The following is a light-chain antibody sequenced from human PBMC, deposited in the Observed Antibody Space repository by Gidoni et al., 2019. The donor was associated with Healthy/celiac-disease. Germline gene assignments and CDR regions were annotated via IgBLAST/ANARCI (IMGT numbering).Light chain of an antibody. V-gene: IGKV3-20*01. CDR2: GAS. Sequence: EIVLTQSPGTLSLSPGERATLSCRASQSVSSSYLAWYQQKPGQAPRLLIYGASSRVTGIPDFTLTISRLEPEDFAVYYCQQYGSSLWTFGQXTKVEIK. CDR1: QSVSSSY. J-gene: IGKJ1*01. CDR3: QQYGSSLWT.